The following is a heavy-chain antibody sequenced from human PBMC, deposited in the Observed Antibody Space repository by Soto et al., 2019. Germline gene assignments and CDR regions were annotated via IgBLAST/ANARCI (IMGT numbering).Heavy chain of an antibody. Sequence: SETLSLTCTVSGGSINNYYWSWIRQPPGKGLEWIGYIYDSGSTHYNPSLESRATISVDTSKNQFSLKLTSVTAADTAVYYCARDKITGLFDYWGQGTLVTVS. CDR1: GGSINNYY. D-gene: IGHD2-8*02. CDR3: ARDKITGLFDY. V-gene: IGHV4-59*12. CDR2: IYDSGST. J-gene: IGHJ4*02.